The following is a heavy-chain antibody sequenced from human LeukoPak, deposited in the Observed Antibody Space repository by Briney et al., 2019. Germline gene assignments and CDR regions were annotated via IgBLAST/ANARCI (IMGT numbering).Heavy chain of an antibody. CDR1: GGSFSGYY. J-gene: IGHJ6*04. D-gene: IGHD2-2*01. CDR3: ARGVEDVVVPAAIFAYYYYGMDV. Sequence: SETLSLTCAVYGGSFSGYYWSWIRQPPGKGLEWIGEINHSGSTNYNPSLKSRVTISVDTSKNQFSLKLSSVPAADTAVYYCARGVEDVVVPAAIFAYYYYGMDVWGKGTTVTVSS. CDR2: INHSGST. V-gene: IGHV4-34*01.